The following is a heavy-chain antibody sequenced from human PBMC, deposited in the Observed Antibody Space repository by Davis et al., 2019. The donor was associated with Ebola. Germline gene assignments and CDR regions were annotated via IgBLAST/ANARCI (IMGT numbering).Heavy chain of an antibody. Sequence: PGGSLRLSCAASGFTFSSYAMSWVRQAPGKGLEWVSVIYSGGSTYYADSVKGRFTISRDNSKNTLYLQMNSLRAEDTAVYYCARGQLTSNIVVVTASHFDYWGQGTLVTVSS. V-gene: IGHV3-66*01. CDR1: GFTFSSYA. CDR2: IYSGGST. J-gene: IGHJ4*02. D-gene: IGHD2-21*02. CDR3: ARGQLTSNIVVVTASHFDY.